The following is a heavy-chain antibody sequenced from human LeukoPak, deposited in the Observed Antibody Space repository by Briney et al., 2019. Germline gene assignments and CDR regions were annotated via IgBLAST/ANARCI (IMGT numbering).Heavy chain of an antibody. CDR2: ISGDGGST. D-gene: IGHD3-10*01. J-gene: IGHJ5*02. CDR3: AKDMSGNYYGSGSYYNWFDP. CDR1: GFTFDDYA. V-gene: IGHV3-43*02. Sequence: PGGSLRLSCAASGFTFDDYAMHWVRQAPGKGLEWVSLISGDGGSTYCADSVKGRFTISRDNSKNSLYLQMNSLRTEDTALYYCAKDMSGNYYGSGSYYNWFDPWGQGTLVTVSS.